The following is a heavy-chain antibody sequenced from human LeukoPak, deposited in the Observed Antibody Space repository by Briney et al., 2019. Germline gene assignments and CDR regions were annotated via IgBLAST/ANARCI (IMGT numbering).Heavy chain of an antibody. CDR1: GGSISSSSYY. J-gene: IGHJ4*02. CDR3: ARLLGESNRPLYYFDY. V-gene: IGHV4-39*01. CDR2: GYYSGST. Sequence: SETLSLTCTVSGGSISSSSYYWGWIRQPPGKGLEWIESGYYSGSTYYNPSLKSRVTISVDTSKNQFSLKLSSMTAADTAVYYCARLLGESNRPLYYFDYWGQGTLVTVSS.